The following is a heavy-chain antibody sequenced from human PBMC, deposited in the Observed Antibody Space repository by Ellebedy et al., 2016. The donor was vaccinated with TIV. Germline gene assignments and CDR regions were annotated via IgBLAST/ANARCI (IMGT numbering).Heavy chain of an antibody. J-gene: IGHJ5*02. D-gene: IGHD3-22*01. CDR3: ARIWGSGYLSLP. V-gene: IGHV3-7*01. Sequence: GGSLRLXXAASGFTFSSYWMSWVRQAPGKGLEWVANIKQDGSEKYYVDSVKGRFTISRDNAKNSLYLQMNSLRAEDTAVYYCARIWGSGYLSLPWGQGTLVTVSS. CDR1: GFTFSSYW. CDR2: IKQDGSEK.